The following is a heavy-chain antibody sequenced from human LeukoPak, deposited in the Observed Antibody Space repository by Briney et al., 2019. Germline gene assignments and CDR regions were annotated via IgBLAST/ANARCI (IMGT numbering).Heavy chain of an antibody. J-gene: IGHJ3*02. V-gene: IGHV3-48*02. CDR2: ISSSSSTI. CDR1: GFTFSYYN. CDR3: ARDFYGDWAFDI. D-gene: IGHD4-17*01. Sequence: SGGSLRLSCVASGFTFSYYNMNWVRQAPGKGLEWVSYISSSSSTIYYADSVKGRFTIFRDSAKNSLYLQMSSLRDEDTAVYYCARDFYGDWAFDIWGQGTVVTVSS.